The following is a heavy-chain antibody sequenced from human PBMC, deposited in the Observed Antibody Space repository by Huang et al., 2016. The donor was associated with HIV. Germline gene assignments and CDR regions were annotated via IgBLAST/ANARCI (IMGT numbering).Heavy chain of an antibody. D-gene: IGHD3-22*01. V-gene: IGHV1-69*13. J-gene: IGHJ4*02. CDR3: ARARGYYDSSVSYYFDY. CDR2: ISTIFGTA. Sequence: QVQLVQSGAEVKKPGSSVKVSCKASGGTFSSYAISWVRQAPGPGLEGMGGISTIFGTANYAQKFQGRVTITADESTSTAYMELSSLRSEDTAVYYCARARGYYDSSVSYYFDYWGQGTLVTVSS. CDR1: GGTFSSYA.